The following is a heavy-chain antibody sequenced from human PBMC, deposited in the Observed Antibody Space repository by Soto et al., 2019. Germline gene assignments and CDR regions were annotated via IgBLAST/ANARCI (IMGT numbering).Heavy chain of an antibody. Sequence: QLQLQESGSGLVKPSQTLSLTCAVSGGSISSGGYSWSWIRQPPGKGLEWIGYIYHSGSTYYNPCLKSRVTISVDRSKNQFALRLSSVTGADTAVYYCARGKLGRITKRGDALDIWGLGTMVRVSS. D-gene: IGHD3-3*01. J-gene: IGHJ3*02. CDR2: IYHSGST. CDR1: GGSISSGGYS. V-gene: IGHV4-30-2*01. CDR3: ARGKLGRITKRGDALDI.